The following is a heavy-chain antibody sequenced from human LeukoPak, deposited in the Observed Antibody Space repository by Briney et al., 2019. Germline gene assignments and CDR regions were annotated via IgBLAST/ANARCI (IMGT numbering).Heavy chain of an antibody. Sequence: GGSLRLSCAASGFTSSSYWMSWARQAPGKGLEWVANIKQDGSEKYYVDSVKGRFTISRDNAKNSLYLQMNSLRAEDTAVYYCARSNWGPDYWGQGTLVTVSS. CDR3: ARSNWGPDY. CDR2: IKQDGSEK. J-gene: IGHJ4*02. CDR1: GFTSSSYW. D-gene: IGHD7-27*01. V-gene: IGHV3-7*01.